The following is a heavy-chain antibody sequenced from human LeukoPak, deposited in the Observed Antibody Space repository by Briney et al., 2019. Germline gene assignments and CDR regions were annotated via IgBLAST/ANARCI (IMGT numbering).Heavy chain of an antibody. CDR2: ISGSGGST. J-gene: IGHJ5*02. V-gene: IGHV3-23*01. Sequence: YAXXXVRQAPGXGXEWVXAISGSGGSTYYADSVKGRFTISRDNSKNTLYLQMNSLRAEDTAVYYCAKASSSWELDNWFDPWGQGTLVTVSS. D-gene: IGHD6-13*01. CDR3: AKASSSWELDNWFDP. CDR1: YA.